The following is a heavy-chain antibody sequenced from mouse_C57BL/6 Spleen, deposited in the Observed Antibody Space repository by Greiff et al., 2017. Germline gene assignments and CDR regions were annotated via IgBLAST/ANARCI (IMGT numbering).Heavy chain of an antibody. V-gene: IGHV2-3*01. Sequence: VQLQESGPGLVAPSQSLSITCTVSGFSLTSYGVSWVRQPPGKGLEWLGVLWGDGSTNYHSALISRLSISKDNSKSQVFLKLNSLQTDDTATYYLAKPYYDGYYVWIAYWGQGTLVTVSA. CDR1: GFSLTSYG. D-gene: IGHD2-3*01. CDR2: LWGDGST. J-gene: IGHJ3*01. CDR3: AKPYYDGYYVWIAY.